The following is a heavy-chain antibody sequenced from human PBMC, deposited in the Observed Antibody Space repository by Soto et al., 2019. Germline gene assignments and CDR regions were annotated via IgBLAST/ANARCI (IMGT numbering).Heavy chain of an antibody. CDR1: GFTFSSYA. CDR2: ISYDGSNK. V-gene: IGHV3-30-3*01. Sequence: GGSLRLSCAASGFTFSSYAMHWVRQAPGKGLEWVAVISYDGSNKYYADSVKGRFTISRDNSKTTLYLQMNSLRAEDTPVYYCASEGFGKHILVVVAYYLYQATLLAVSS. J-gene: IGHJ4*02. CDR3: ASEGFGKHILVVVAYY. D-gene: IGHD2-15*01.